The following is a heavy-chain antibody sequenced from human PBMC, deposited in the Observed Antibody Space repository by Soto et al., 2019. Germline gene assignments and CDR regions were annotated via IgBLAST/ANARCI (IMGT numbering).Heavy chain of an antibody. Sequence: QVQLVQSGAEVKKPGASVKVSCKATGYTFTTYDINWVRQATGQGLEWMGWMNPNSGDTGYAQKFQGRVTMTRDTSINTAYMELSTLRSVDTDVYYCVRGLEWLRNYWGQGTLVTVSS. CDR3: VRGLEWLRNY. CDR2: MNPNSGDT. CDR1: GYTFTTYD. D-gene: IGHD5-12*01. V-gene: IGHV1-8*01. J-gene: IGHJ4*02.